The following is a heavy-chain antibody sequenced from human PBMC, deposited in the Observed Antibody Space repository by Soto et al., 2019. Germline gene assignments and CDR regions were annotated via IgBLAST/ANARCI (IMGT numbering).Heavy chain of an antibody. CDR2: IYWDDAK. D-gene: IGHD6-19*01. Sequence: QITLKESGPTLVQPTQTLTLTCTFSGFSFSTTGVGVGWIRQPPGKALEWLALIYWDDAKRYSPSLKSRLTITKDTSKNQVVLTMTNMDPVDTATYYCAHRQAQGIGLAGTFDSWGQGTLVTVSS. V-gene: IGHV2-5*02. J-gene: IGHJ4*02. CDR1: GFSFSTTGVG. CDR3: AHRQAQGIGLAGTFDS.